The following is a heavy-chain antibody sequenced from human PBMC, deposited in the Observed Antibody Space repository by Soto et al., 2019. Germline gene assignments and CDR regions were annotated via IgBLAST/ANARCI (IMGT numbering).Heavy chain of an antibody. CDR2: IDSSTKYT. CDR3: AREYYYTMDV. J-gene: IGHJ6*02. V-gene: IGHV3-11*05. Sequence: QVQLVESGGGLVRPGGSLRLSCEASGFTFRDYYMTWFRQAPGKGLEWLSYIDSSTKYTNYADSVKRRFTISRDNAKHSMYLHRNSLRADDTAVYYCAREYYYTMDVWGQGTMVTVSS. CDR1: GFTFRDYY.